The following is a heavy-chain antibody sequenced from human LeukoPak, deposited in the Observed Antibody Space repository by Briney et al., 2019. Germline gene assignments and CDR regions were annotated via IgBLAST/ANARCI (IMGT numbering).Heavy chain of an antibody. J-gene: IGHJ4*02. CDR2: INWNGGST. CDR1: GFTFDDYG. V-gene: IGHV3-20*04. Sequence: PGGSLRLSCAASGFTFDDYGMSWVRQAPGKGLEWVSGINWNGGSTGYADSVKGRFTISRDNSKNTLYLQMNSLRAEDTAVYYCAKGTGGYHRELDYWGQGTLVTVSS. CDR3: AKGTGGYHRELDY. D-gene: IGHD1-26*01.